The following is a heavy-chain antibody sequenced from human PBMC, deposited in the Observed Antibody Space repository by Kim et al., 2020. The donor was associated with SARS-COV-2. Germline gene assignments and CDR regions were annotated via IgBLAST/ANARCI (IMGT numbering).Heavy chain of an antibody. V-gene: IGHV4-59*13. J-gene: IGHJ5*02. CDR1: GGSISSYY. D-gene: IGHD1-1*01. Sequence: SETLSLTCTVSGGSISSYYWSWIRQPPGKGLEWIGYIYYSGSTNYNPSLKSRVTISVDTSKNQFSLKLSSVTAADTAVYYCAIYDDWFDPWGQGTLVTVSS. CDR2: IYYSGST. CDR3: AIYDDWFDP.